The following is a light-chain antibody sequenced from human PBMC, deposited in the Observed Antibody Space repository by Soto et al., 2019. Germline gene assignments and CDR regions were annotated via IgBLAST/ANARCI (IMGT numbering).Light chain of an antibody. CDR1: SSDIGDYNY. J-gene: IGLJ2*01. Sequence: QSALTQPASVSGSPGQSIAISCTGSSSDIGDYNYVSWYQQHPGKAPKLMIYDVSNRPSGVSNRFSGSMSGNTASLTISALQPEDEADYYCSSYTGSSTVVFGGGTKVTVL. CDR3: SSYTGSSTVV. CDR2: DVS. V-gene: IGLV2-14*01.